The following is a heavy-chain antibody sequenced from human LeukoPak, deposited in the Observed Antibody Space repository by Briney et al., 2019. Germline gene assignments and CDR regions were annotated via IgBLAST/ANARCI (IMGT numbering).Heavy chain of an antibody. J-gene: IGHJ4*02. CDR2: IYHSGST. CDR1: GYSISSGYY. Sequence: SETLSLTCAVSGYSISSGYYWGWIRPPPGKGLEWIGSIYHSGSTYYNPSLKSRVTISVDTSKNQFSLKLSSVTAADTAVYYCASRRGSDFDYWGQGTLVTVSS. V-gene: IGHV4-38-2*01. CDR3: ASRRGSDFDY. D-gene: IGHD3-10*01.